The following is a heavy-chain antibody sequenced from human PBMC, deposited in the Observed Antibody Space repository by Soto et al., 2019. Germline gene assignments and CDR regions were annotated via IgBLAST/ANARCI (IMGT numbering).Heavy chain of an antibody. Sequence: SETLSLTCTVSGGSISSGGYYWSWIRQHPGKGLEWIGYIYYSGSTYYNPSLKSRVTISVDTSKNQFSLKLSSVTAADTAVYYCARMIDFWSGYYMAVNWFDPWGQGT. CDR3: ARMIDFWSGYYMAVNWFDP. CDR2: IYYSGST. CDR1: GGSISSGGYY. V-gene: IGHV4-31*03. D-gene: IGHD3-3*01. J-gene: IGHJ5*02.